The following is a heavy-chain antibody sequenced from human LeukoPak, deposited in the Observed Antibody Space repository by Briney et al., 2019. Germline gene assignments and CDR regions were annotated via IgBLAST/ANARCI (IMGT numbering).Heavy chain of an antibody. CDR1: GDSISSGGYS. CDR2: IYYSGST. V-gene: IGHV4-31*03. J-gene: IGHJ3*02. Sequence: SETVSLTCTVSGDSISSGGYSWSWIRQHAGKGLEWIGYIYYSGSTYYNPSLKSRVTISVDTSKNQFSLKLSSVTAADTAVYYCARDLGEVRDAFDIWGQGTMVSVSS. CDR3: ARDLGEVRDAFDI. D-gene: IGHD3-10*01.